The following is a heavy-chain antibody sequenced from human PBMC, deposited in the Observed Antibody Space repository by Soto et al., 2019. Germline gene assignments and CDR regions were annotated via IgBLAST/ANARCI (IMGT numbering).Heavy chain of an antibody. CDR2: ISGSGFKK. J-gene: IGHJ5*02. V-gene: IGHV3-23*01. CDR3: AKNQGVELVPLATVDWFDP. Sequence: VGSLRLSCAASCFIFENFGMSWVRQAPGKGLEWISSISGSGFKKYYADSVKGRFTISRDNSKSTVYLELNNLSAEDTAVYHCAKNQGVELVPLATVDWFDPWGQGSVVTVSS. CDR1: CFIFENFG. D-gene: IGHD1-26*01.